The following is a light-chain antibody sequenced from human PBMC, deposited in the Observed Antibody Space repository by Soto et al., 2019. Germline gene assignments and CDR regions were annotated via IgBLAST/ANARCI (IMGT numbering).Light chain of an antibody. CDR2: GAS. V-gene: IGKV3-20*01. J-gene: IGKJ3*01. CDR3: QHYDSSPFT. CDR1: QSVSSNY. Sequence: EIVLTQSPGTLSLSPGERATLSCRASQSVSSNYLAWYQQKPGQAPRLLIYGASSRATGIPDRFSGSGSGTDLPLIISRLEHEEFAVYCCQHYDSSPFTFGPGTKVDIK.